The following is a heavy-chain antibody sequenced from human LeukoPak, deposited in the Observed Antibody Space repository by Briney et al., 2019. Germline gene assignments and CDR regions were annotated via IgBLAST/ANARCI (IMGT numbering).Heavy chain of an antibody. D-gene: IGHD3-16*02. CDR2: IIPIFGTA. CDR1: GGTFSSYA. V-gene: IGHV1-69*05. Sequence: SVKVSCKASGGTFSSYAISWVRQAPGQGLEWMGGIIPIFGTANYAQKFQGRVTITTDESTSTAYMELSSLRSEDTAVYYCARGLITFGGVIVTQFDYWGQGTLVTVSS. J-gene: IGHJ4*02. CDR3: ARGLITFGGVIVTQFDY.